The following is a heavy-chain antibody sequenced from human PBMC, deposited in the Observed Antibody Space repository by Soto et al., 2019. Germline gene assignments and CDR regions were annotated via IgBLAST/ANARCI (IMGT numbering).Heavy chain of an antibody. CDR1: GFSRSTSGVG. Sequence: QITLKESGPTLVKPTQTLTLTCTFSGFSRSTSGVGVDWIRQPPGKAPEWLALIYCDDDKRYRPSLDRRLTIAKDTSKNQVVLTMTNMDPGYTATYHCGHYAFGSGVNWGQGTRVTVSS. CDR3: GHYAFGSGVN. J-gene: IGHJ4*02. V-gene: IGHV2-5*02. CDR2: IYCDDDK. D-gene: IGHD3-3*01.